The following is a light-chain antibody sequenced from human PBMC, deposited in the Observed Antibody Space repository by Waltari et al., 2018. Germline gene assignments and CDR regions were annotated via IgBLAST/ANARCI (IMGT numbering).Light chain of an antibody. CDR3: SSYTSSSTYV. CDR2: EVS. Sequence: QSALTQPASVSGSPGQSITISCTGTSSDVGGYNYVSWYQQHPGKAPKLMIYEVSNRPSGVFSRLAGSRSGTPASLTIAGLQAEDEADYYCSSYTSSSTYVFGTGTKVTVL. V-gene: IGLV2-14*01. J-gene: IGLJ1*01. CDR1: SSDVGGYNY.